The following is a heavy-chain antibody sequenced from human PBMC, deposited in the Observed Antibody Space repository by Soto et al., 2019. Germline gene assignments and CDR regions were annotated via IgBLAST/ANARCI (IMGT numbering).Heavy chain of an antibody. CDR1: GFTFGDYA. J-gene: IGHJ6*03. V-gene: IGHV3-49*03. Sequence: GGSLRLSCTASGFTFGDYAMSWFRQAPGKGLEWVGFIRSKAYGGTTEYAASVKGRFTISRDDSKSIAYLQMNSLKTEDTAVYYCTRVPYCSSTSCLECYYYYMDVWGKGTTVTV. CDR3: TRVPYCSSTSCLECYYYYMDV. D-gene: IGHD2-2*01. CDR2: IRSKAYGGTT.